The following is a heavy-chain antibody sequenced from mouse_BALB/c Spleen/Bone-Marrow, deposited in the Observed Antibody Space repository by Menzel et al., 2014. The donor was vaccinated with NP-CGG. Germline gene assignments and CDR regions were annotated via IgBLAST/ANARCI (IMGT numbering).Heavy chain of an antibody. CDR3: ARPLYYYGSSPFYAMDY. J-gene: IGHJ4*01. CDR1: GFAFSSYD. Sequence: EVQLVESGGGLVKPGGSLKLSCAASGFAFSSYDMSWVRQTPGKRLEWVAYISSGGGSTYYPDTVKGRFTISRDNAKNTLYLQMSSLKSEDTAMYYCARPLYYYGSSPFYAMDYWGQGTSVTVSS. V-gene: IGHV5-12-1*01. D-gene: IGHD1-1*01. CDR2: ISSGGGST.